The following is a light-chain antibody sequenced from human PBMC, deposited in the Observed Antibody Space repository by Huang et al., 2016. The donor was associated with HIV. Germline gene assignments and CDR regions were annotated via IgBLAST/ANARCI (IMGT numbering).Light chain of an antibody. V-gene: IGKV1-5*01. Sequence: DIQMTQYPFALSASVGDRVTITCRASQSISTWLAWFQQKPGKATKRLISGAASLHSGVPSRFIGSVSGTDFTLTISSLQPDDLASYFCQQYNSYPYTFGQGTKLEIK. CDR3: QQYNSYPYT. CDR2: GAA. J-gene: IGKJ2*01. CDR1: QSISTW.